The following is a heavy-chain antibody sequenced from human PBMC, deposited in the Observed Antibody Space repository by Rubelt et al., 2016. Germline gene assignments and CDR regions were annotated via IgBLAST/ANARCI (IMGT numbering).Heavy chain of an antibody. D-gene: IGHD6-19*01. CDR3: ARDHSSGWYLEGFFDY. V-gene: IGHV4-38-2*02. J-gene: IGHJ4*02. CDR1: GYSISSGYY. Sequence: QVQLQESGPGLVKPSETLSLTCTVSGYSISSGYYWGWIRQPPGKGLEWIGSLYHSGITYYNPSLKSRVTISVDTSTNQFALKLSSVTAADTAVYYCARDHSSGWYLEGFFDYWGQGTLVTVSS. CDR2: LYHSGIT.